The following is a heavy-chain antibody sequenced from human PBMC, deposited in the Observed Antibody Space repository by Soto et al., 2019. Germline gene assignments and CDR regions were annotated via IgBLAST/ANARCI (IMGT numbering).Heavy chain of an antibody. CDR2: ISAHNGNT. CDR1: GYAFTTYG. D-gene: IGHD1-1*01. V-gene: IGHV1-18*01. Sequence: QVHLVQSGAEVKKPWASVKVSCKGSGYAFTTYGITWVRQAPGQGLEWMGWISAHNGNTNYAQKLQGRVTVTRDTSTSPAYMELRSLRSDDTALYYCARGRYGDYWGQGALVTVSS. J-gene: IGHJ4*02. CDR3: ARGRYGDY.